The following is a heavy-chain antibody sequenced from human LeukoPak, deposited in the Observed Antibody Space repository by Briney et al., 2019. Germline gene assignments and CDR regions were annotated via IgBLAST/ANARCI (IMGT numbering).Heavy chain of an antibody. V-gene: IGHV3-23*01. Sequence: GALRLSCAASGFTFSSYAMSWVRQAPGKGLEWVSAVSGSGGSTYYADSVKGRFTISRDNSKNTLFLQMNSLRAEDTAVYYCAKAGGYYDTSGAPFDYWGQGTLVTVSS. CDR1: GFTFSSYA. D-gene: IGHD3-22*01. CDR2: VSGSGGST. J-gene: IGHJ4*02. CDR3: AKAGGYYDTSGAPFDY.